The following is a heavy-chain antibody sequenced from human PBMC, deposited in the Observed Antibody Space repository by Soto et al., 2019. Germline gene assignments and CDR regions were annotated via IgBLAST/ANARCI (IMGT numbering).Heavy chain of an antibody. Sequence: SETRSLTCSVSGGSISSSSYFWGWIRQPPGKGLEWIGSIYYSGSTYYNPSLKSRVTVSVDTSKNQFSLKLSSVTAADTAVYYCARHPSDFWFDSWGQGTLVTVYS. CDR2: IYYSGST. J-gene: IGHJ5*01. D-gene: IGHD2-21*02. V-gene: IGHV4-39*01. CDR1: GGSISSSSYF. CDR3: ARHPSDFWFDS.